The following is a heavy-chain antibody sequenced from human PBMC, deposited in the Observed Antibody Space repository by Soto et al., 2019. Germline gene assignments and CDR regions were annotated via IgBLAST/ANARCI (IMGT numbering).Heavy chain of an antibody. V-gene: IGHV4-34*01. D-gene: IGHD3-10*01. CDR2: INHSGST. Sequence: PSETLPLTCAVYGGSFSGYYWSWIRQPPGKGLEWIGEINHSGSTNYNPSLKSRVTISVDTSKNQFSLKLSSVTAADTAVYYCARVVSYYGSGSYYRRDAFDIWGQGTMVTVSS. CDR1: GGSFSGYY. J-gene: IGHJ3*02. CDR3: ARVVSYYGSGSYYRRDAFDI.